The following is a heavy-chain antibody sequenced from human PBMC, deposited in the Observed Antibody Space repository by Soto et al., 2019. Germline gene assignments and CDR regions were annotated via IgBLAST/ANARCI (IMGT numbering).Heavy chain of an antibody. Sequence: QLQLQESGPGLVKPSETLSLTCTVSGGSIRNSGYHWGWIRQPPGKGLEWIGSIYDSERTYYNPSLKSRVTMSVDTSKNQFSLRLSSATAADSAVYYCAREGYNYGTGTDYWGQGTLVTVSS. V-gene: IGHV4-39*02. D-gene: IGHD3-10*01. CDR1: GGSIRNSGYH. CDR2: IYDSERT. J-gene: IGHJ4*02. CDR3: AREGYNYGTGTDY.